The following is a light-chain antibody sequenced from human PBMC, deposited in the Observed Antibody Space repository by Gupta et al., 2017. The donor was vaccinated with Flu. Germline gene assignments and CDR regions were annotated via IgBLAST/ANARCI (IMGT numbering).Light chain of an antibody. V-gene: IGLV2-8*01. Sequence: QSALTQPPSASGSPGQSVTISCTGTSSDVGGYNHVSWYQQHPGKAPKLMIFEASKRPSGVPDRFSGSKSGNTAPLTVSGLQTEDEADYYCSSYAGSSNYVFGTGTKVTVL. CDR3: SSYAGSSNYV. CDR2: EAS. J-gene: IGLJ1*01. CDR1: SSDVGGYNH.